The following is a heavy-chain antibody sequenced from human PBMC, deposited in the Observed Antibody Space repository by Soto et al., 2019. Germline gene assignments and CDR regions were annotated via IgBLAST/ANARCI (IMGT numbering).Heavy chain of an antibody. V-gene: IGHV1-18*04. Sequence: SVKVSCNVSGYTFSSYNINWVRQAPGQGLEWVGWISTYNGRTNYAQKVQGRVTITADESTSTAYMELSSLRSEDTAVYYCAAGDYSKWGWFDPWAQGTLVTVSS. CDR2: ISTYNGRT. CDR3: AAGDYSKWGWFDP. J-gene: IGHJ5*02. D-gene: IGHD4-4*01. CDR1: GYTFSSYN.